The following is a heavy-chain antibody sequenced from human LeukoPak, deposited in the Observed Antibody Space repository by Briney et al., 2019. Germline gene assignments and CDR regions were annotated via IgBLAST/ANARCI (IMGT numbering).Heavy chain of an antibody. D-gene: IGHD3-22*01. V-gene: IGHV4-30-4*08. CDR1: GGSISSGGYY. CDR3: ARDSYYYDSSGYDY. CDR2: IYYSGST. J-gene: IGHJ4*02. Sequence: PSETLSLTCTVSGGSISSGGYYWSWIRQPPGKGLEWIGYIYYSGSTYYNPSLKSRVTISVDTSKNQFSLKLSSVTAADTAVYYCARDSYYYDSSGYDYWGQGTLVTVSS.